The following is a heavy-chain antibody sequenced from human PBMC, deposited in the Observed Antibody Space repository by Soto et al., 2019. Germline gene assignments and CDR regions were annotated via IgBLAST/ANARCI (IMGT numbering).Heavy chain of an antibody. CDR1: GYTFTSYG. CDR3: ARDFKYYDYVWGSYRDTNFDY. V-gene: IGHV1-18*01. J-gene: IGHJ4*02. Sequence: QVQLVQSGAEVKKPGASVKVSCKASGYTFTSYGISWVRQAPGQGLEWIGWISAYNGNTNYAQKLQGRVTMTTDTSTSTAYMELRSLRSDDTAVYYCARDFKYYDYVWGSYRDTNFDYWGQGTLVTVSS. CDR2: ISAYNGNT. D-gene: IGHD3-16*02.